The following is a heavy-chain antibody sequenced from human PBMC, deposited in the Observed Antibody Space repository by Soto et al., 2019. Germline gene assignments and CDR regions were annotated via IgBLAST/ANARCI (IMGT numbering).Heavy chain of an antibody. CDR1: RFTFSSYA. CDR3: ARSLFLASTDTEPFDY. CDR2: ISGGGNDA. V-gene: IGHV3-23*01. Sequence: EVQLLESGGGLVQPGGSLVLSCAASRFTFSSYAMSWVRQAPGEGLEWVSSISGGGNDAYYADSVKGRFTISRDNSQNTLYLQMSSLTADATAVYYCARSLFLASTDTEPFDYWGQGALVTVSS. J-gene: IGHJ4*02. D-gene: IGHD3-3*02.